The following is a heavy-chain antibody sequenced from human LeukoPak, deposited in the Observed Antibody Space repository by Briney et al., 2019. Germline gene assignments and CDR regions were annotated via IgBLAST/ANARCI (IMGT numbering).Heavy chain of an antibody. D-gene: IGHD3-16*01. CDR2: IYHSGST. Sequence: SGTLSLTCAVSGGSISSSTWWSWVRQPPGKGLEWIGEIYHSGSTNYNPSLKSRVTISVGKSKNQFSLKMSYVTAADTAVYYCATKDYLIRHFAYWGQGTLVTVSS. CDR3: ATKDYLIRHFAY. J-gene: IGHJ4*02. CDR1: GGSISSSTW. V-gene: IGHV4-4*02.